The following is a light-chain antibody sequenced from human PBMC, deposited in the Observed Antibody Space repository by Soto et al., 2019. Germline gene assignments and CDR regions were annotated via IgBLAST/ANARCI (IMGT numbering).Light chain of an antibody. V-gene: IGKV1-39*01. Sequence: DIQMTQSPSALSASVGDRVTFTCRASQSININLNWYVQKPGQAPKPLIYAASNLHSGVPSRFSGSGSGTEFTLTISSLQPEDSATYYCQQGDGSLRIFTFGPGTRVD. J-gene: IGKJ3*01. CDR1: QSININ. CDR2: AAS. CDR3: QQGDGSLRIFT.